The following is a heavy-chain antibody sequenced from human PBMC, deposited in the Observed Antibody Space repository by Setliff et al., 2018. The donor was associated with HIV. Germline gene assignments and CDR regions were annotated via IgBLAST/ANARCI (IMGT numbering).Heavy chain of an antibody. CDR1: GYTFTSHH. CDR3: ARNIDMHYDFWSAYDY. D-gene: IGHD3-3*01. Sequence: GASVKVSCKASGYTFTSHHIHWVRQAPGQGLEWMGWINVNNDATNYAQKFQGRVSMTRDTSISTAYMELRSLTSDDTAVYYCARNIDMHYDFWSAYDYWGQGALVTVSS. V-gene: IGHV1-2*02. J-gene: IGHJ4*02. CDR2: INVNNDAT.